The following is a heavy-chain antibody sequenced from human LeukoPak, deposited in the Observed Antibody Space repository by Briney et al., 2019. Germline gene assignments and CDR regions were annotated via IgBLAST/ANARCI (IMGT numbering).Heavy chain of an antibody. CDR1: GFTFSSYA. CDR2: ISGSGGST. CDR3: AKDVSAYCGGDCYPEYFQH. V-gene: IGHV3-23*01. J-gene: IGHJ1*01. D-gene: IGHD2-21*02. Sequence: PGGSLRLSCAASGFTFSSYAMSWVRQAPGKGLEWVSAISGSGGSTYYADSVKGRFTISRDNSKNTLYLQMNSLRAEDTAVYYCAKDVSAYCGGDCYPEYFQHWGQGTLVTVSS.